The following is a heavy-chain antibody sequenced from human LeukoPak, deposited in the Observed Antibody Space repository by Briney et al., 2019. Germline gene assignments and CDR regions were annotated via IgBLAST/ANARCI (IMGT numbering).Heavy chain of an antibody. CDR3: AKDTLRYGDSVWDY. Sequence: GGSLRLSCAASGFTVSSNYMSWVRQAPGKGLEWVSVIYSGGSTYYADSVKGRFTISRDNSKNTLYLQMNSLRAEDTAVYYCAKDTLRYGDSVWDYWGQGTLVTVSS. V-gene: IGHV3-53*01. J-gene: IGHJ4*02. CDR1: GFTVSSNY. D-gene: IGHD4-17*01. CDR2: IYSGGST.